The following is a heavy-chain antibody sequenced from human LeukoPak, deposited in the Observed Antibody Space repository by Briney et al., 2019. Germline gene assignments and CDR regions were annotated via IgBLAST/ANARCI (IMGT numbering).Heavy chain of an antibody. CDR3: ARDLYSSRTNDAFVI. CDR1: GGSFSGYY. J-gene: IGHJ3*02. CDR2: INHSGST. V-gene: IGHV4-34*01. D-gene: IGHD6-13*01. Sequence: SSETLSLTCAVYGGSFSGYYWSWIRQPPGKGLEWIGEINHSGSTNYNPSLKSRVTISVDTSKNQFSLKLSSVTAADTAVYYCARDLYSSRTNDAFVIWGQGTMLTISS.